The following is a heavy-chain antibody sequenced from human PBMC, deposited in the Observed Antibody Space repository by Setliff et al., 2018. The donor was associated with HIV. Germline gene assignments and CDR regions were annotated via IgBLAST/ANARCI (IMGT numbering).Heavy chain of an antibody. D-gene: IGHD3-10*01. J-gene: IGHJ6*03. CDR1: GGSITNKS. CDR2: VSSSGTT. Sequence: ETLSLSCAVSGGSITNKSWSWIRQPPGKGLEWLGYVSSSGTTNYTPSLESRLTISVDTSKNQVSLRLSSLTAADTAVYFCARVVSRREDRGTWMKLWLAPYYMDVWGKGTAVTVSS. V-gene: IGHV4-59*01. CDR3: ARVVSRREDRGTWMKLWLAPYYMDV.